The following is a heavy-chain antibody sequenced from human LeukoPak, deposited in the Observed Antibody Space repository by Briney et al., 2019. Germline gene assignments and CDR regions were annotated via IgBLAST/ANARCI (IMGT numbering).Heavy chain of an antibody. CDR2: IIPIFGTA. CDR1: GGTFISYA. CDR3: ASPLDTAMAYDAFDI. Sequence: ASVKVSCKASGGTFISYAISWVRQAPGQGLEWMGGIIPIFGTANYAQKFQGRVTITADESTSTAYMELSSLRSEDTAVYYCASPLDTAMAYDAFDIWGQGTMVTVSS. V-gene: IGHV1-69*13. J-gene: IGHJ3*02. D-gene: IGHD5-18*01.